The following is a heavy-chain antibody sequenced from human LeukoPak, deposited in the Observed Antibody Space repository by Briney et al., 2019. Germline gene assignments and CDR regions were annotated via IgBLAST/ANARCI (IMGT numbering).Heavy chain of an antibody. V-gene: IGHV4-59*01. Sequence: SETLSLXCTVSGGSISSYYWSWIRQPPGKGLEWIGYIYYSGNTNYNPSLKSRVTISVDTSKNQFSLNLNSVTAADTAVYYCARDGDGFNNWFDPWGQGTLVTVSS. CDR3: ARDGDGFNNWFDP. CDR2: IYYSGNT. J-gene: IGHJ5*02. D-gene: IGHD5-24*01. CDR1: GGSISSYY.